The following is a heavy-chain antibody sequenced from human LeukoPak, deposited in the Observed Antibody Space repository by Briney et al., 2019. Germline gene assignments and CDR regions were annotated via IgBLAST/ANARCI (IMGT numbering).Heavy chain of an antibody. CDR1: GFTFNDYG. J-gene: IGHJ6*02. CDR3: ARDPGSYFSYGMDV. CDR2: INWNGDRT. Sequence: PGGSLRLSCAASGFTFNDYGMSWVRQAPGKGLEWLSGINWNGDRTGYADSEKGRFTISRDNAKNSLYLQMNSLRAEDTALYYCARDPGSYFSYGMDVWGQGTTVTASS. D-gene: IGHD1-26*01. V-gene: IGHV3-20*04.